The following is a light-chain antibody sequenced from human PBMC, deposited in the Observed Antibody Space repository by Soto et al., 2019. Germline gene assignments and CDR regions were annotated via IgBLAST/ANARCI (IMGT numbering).Light chain of an antibody. CDR2: SAY. V-gene: IGKV3-20*01. J-gene: IGKJ2*01. Sequence: EIVLTQSPGTLSLSPGERDTLSCRASQTINSSYLTWYQQKPGQAPRLLIYSAYSRATDIPDRFSGSGSGTDVTLTISRLEPEDVAVYYCKLYGVSPPKYTFGRGPKLEI. CDR3: KLYGVSPPKYT. CDR1: QTINSSY.